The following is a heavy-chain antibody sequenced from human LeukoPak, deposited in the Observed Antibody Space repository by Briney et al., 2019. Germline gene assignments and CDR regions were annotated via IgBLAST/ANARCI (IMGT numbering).Heavy chain of an antibody. Sequence: PGRSLRLSCAASGFTFSNYGMHWVRQAPGKGLEWEAVISYDGSNKYYAESVKGRFTISRVNSKNTLYLQMTSLRAEDTAVFYCAKVSGFKITFGGVIDWGQGTPVTVSS. CDR2: ISYDGSNK. CDR1: GFTFSNYG. CDR3: AKVSGFKITFGGVID. V-gene: IGHV3-30*18. D-gene: IGHD3-16*02. J-gene: IGHJ4*02.